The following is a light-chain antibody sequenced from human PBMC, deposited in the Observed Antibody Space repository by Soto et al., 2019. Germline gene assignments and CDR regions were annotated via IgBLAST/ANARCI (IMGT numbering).Light chain of an antibody. CDR2: WAS. V-gene: IGKV4-1*01. Sequence: DIVMTQSPDSLAVSLGERATINCESSQSVLYSSNNKNYLAWYQQRPGQPPKLLIYWASIRESGVPDRFSGSGSGTDFTLTISSLQAEDVAVYYCQQYYSTPLTFGGGTKVEI. CDR3: QQYYSTPLT. J-gene: IGKJ4*01. CDR1: QSVLYSSNNKNY.